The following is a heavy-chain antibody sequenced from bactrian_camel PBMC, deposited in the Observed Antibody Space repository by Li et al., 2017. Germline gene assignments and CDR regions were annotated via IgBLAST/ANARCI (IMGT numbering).Heavy chain of an antibody. D-gene: IGHD7*01. V-gene: IGHV3S1*01. Sequence: QVQLVESGGGLVQPGGSLRLSCAASGFTFSSYWMYWVRQAPGKGLEWVSTINSGGGTTYYADSVKGRFTISVDYDKNTLYLQMNSLKPEDTAMYFCAADYRHPGSVLSPDIYKYWGQGTQVTVS. CDR3: AADYRHPGSVLSPDIYKY. J-gene: IGHJ4*01. CDR2: INSGGGTT. CDR1: GFTFSSYW.